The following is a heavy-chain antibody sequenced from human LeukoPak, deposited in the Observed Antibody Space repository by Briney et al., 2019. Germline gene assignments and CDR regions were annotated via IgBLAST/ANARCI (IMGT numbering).Heavy chain of an antibody. CDR1: GFTFSSYS. CDR3: ATPGQAYYFDY. CDR2: ISSSSSYI. Sequence: PGGSLRLSCAASGFTFSSYSMNWVRQAPGKGLEWVSSISSSSSYIYYADSVKGRFTISRDNAKNSLYLQMNSLRAEDTAVYYCATPGQAYYFDYWGQGTLVTVSS. V-gene: IGHV3-21*01. J-gene: IGHJ4*02. D-gene: IGHD2-2*01.